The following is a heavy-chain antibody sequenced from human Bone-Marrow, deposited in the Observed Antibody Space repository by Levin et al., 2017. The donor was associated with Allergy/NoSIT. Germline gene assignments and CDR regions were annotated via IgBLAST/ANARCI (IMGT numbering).Heavy chain of an antibody. CDR2: ISDSGTT. V-gene: IGHV4-59*01. J-gene: IGHJ3*02. CDR1: GGSINKYY. Sequence: RSSETLSLTCTVSGGSINKYYWSWVRQAPGKGLEWIGYISDSGTTSYNPSLESRVTISRDTSENHFSLKLSSVTAADTALYFCARNVLIAPVSLRGFAFEIWGQGTMVPVSS. D-gene: IGHD2/OR15-2a*01. CDR3: ARNVLIAPVSLRGFAFEI.